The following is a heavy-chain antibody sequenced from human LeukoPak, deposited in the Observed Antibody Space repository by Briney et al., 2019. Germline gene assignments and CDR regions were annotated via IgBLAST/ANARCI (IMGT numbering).Heavy chain of an antibody. CDR2: INPNRGGT. J-gene: IGHJ3*02. D-gene: IGHD4-17*01. V-gene: IGHV1-2*02. CDR3: ARSFIDYGAMPWALDI. CDR1: GYTFTGYY. Sequence: GASVKVSCKASGYTFTGYYMHWVRQAPGQGLEWMGWINPNRGGTNHAQKFQGRVTMTRDTSISTAYMELSRLTSDDTAAYFCARSFIDYGAMPWALDIWGQGTKVTVSS.